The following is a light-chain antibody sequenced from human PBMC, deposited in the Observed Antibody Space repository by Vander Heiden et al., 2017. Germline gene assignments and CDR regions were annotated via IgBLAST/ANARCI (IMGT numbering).Light chain of an antibody. CDR3: RQALQTPQT. Sequence: IVMTQSPLSLPVTPGEPASISCSSSQSLLHSNGYNYLDWYLQKPGQSPQLLIYLGSNRASGVPDRFSGSGSGTDFTLKISRVEAEDVGVYYCRQALQTPQTFGQGTKVEIK. CDR2: LGS. J-gene: IGKJ1*01. CDR1: QSLLHSNGYNY. V-gene: IGKV2-28*01.